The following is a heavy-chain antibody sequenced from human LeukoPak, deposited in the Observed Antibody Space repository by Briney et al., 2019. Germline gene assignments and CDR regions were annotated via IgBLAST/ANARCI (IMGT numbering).Heavy chain of an antibody. CDR2: ISGYTGNT. CDR3: VRDLNSAARSFFDY. Sequence: ASVKVSCKASGYTFISFGFSWVRQAPGQGPEWMGWISGYTGNTNYAQRFQGRVTMTTDTSTSTAYMELRTLRSDVTAVYYCVRDLNSAARSFFDYWGPGTLVTVSS. D-gene: IGHD6-6*01. V-gene: IGHV1-18*01. J-gene: IGHJ4*02. CDR1: GYTFISFG.